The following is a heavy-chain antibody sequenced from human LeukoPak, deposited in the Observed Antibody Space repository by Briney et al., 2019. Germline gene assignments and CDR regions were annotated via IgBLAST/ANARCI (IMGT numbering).Heavy chain of an antibody. CDR2: INPNSGGT. CDR3: AREVGMTTPPPDAFDI. Sequence: ASVKVSCKASGYTFTGYYMHWVRQAPGQGPEWMGWINPNSGGTNYAQKFQGRVTMTRDTSISAAYMELSRLRSDDTAVYYCAREVGMTTPPPDAFDIWGQGTMVTVSS. V-gene: IGHV1-2*02. CDR1: GYTFTGYY. J-gene: IGHJ3*02. D-gene: IGHD4-17*01.